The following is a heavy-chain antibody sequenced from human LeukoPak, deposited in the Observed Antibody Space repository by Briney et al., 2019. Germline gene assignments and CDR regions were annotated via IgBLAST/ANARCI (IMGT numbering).Heavy chain of an antibody. CDR2: IYYSGST. D-gene: IGHD4-17*01. J-gene: IGHJ5*02. Sequence: SETLSLTCTVSGGSISSSSYYWGWIRQPPGKGLEWVGSIYYSGSTYYNPSLKSRVTISVGTSKNQFSLKLSSVTAADTAVYYCARKYGDYEGWFDPWGQGTLVSVPS. V-gene: IGHV4-39*07. CDR1: GGSISSSSYY. CDR3: ARKYGDYEGWFDP.